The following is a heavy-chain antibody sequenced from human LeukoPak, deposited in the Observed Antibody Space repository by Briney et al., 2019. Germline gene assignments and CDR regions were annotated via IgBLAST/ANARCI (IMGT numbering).Heavy chain of an antibody. D-gene: IGHD1-26*01. CDR2: INPSGGST. Sequence: ASVKVSCKASGYTFTSYYMHWVRQAPGQGLEWMGIINPSGGSTSYVQKFQGRVTMTRDTSTTTVYMELSSLRSDDTAVFYCARRHKHYYQIDYWGQGTLVTVSS. CDR1: GYTFTSYY. J-gene: IGHJ4*02. V-gene: IGHV1-46*01. CDR3: ARRHKHYYQIDY.